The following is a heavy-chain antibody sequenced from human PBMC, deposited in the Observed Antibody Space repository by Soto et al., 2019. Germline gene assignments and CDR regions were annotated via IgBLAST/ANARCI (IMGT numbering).Heavy chain of an antibody. CDR1: GFTFSSYA. D-gene: IGHD3-22*01. J-gene: IGHJ4*02. V-gene: IGHV3-23*01. CDR2: ISGSGGST. Sequence: EVQLLESGGGLVQPGGSLRLSCAASGFTFSSYAMSWVRQAPGKGLEWVSAISGSGGSTYYADSVKSRFTISRDNSKNTLYLQMNSLRAEDTAVYYCAKDLMGYYYDSSGYYFDYWGQGTLVTVSS. CDR3: AKDLMGYYYDSSGYYFDY.